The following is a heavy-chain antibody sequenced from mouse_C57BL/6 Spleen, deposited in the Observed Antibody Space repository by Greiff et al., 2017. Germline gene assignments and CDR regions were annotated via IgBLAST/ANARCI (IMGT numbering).Heavy chain of an antibody. D-gene: IGHD2-3*01. CDR3: ARNGRADGYDY. Sequence: VQLKQPGAELVKPGASVKLSCKASGYTFTSYWMHWVKQRPGQGLEWIGMIHPNSGSTNYNEKFKSKATQTVDKSSSTAYMQLSSLTSEDSAVYYGARNGRADGYDYWGQGTTLTVSS. J-gene: IGHJ2*01. CDR2: IHPNSGST. V-gene: IGHV1-64*01. CDR1: GYTFTSYW.